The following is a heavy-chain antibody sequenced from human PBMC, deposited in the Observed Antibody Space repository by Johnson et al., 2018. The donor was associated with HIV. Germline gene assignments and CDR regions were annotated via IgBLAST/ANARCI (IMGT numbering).Heavy chain of an antibody. CDR3: AKDDRELDAFDI. V-gene: IGHV3-NL1*01. CDR2: IYTGGTT. CDR1: GFTFSSYG. D-gene: IGHD1-26*01. Sequence: QEKLVESGGRVVQPGRSLRLSCATSGFTFSSYGMHWVRQAPGKGLEWVSVIYTGGTTYYADSVKGRFTISRDNSKNTLYLQMNSLRAEDTAVYYCAKDDRELDAFDIWGQGTMVTVSS. J-gene: IGHJ3*02.